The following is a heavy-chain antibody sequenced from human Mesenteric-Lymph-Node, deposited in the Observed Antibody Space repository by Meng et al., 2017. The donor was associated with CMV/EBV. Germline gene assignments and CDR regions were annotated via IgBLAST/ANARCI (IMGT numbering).Heavy chain of an antibody. V-gene: IGHV4-61*01. Sequence: VRSGIYYWSWIRQAPGKGLEWIGYIYNSGSSNYNPSLKSRVTISRDTSKSQFSLKLSSVTAADTAVYYCARATYYYDLRMIAYYFDYWGQGILVTVSS. J-gene: IGHJ4*02. CDR3: ARATYYYDLRMIAYYFDY. CDR2: IYNSGSS. CDR1: VRSGIYY. D-gene: IGHD3-22*01.